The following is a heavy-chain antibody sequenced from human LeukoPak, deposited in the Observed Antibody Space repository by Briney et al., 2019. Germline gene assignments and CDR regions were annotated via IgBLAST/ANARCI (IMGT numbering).Heavy chain of an antibody. CDR1: GGSISSSSYY. V-gene: IGHV4-39*01. Sequence: SETLSLTCTVSGGSISSSSYYWGWIRQPPGKGLEWIGSIYYSGSGYYNPSLKSRVTISVDTSKNQFSLKLSSVTAADTAVYYCARRGYYDSSGYWATGYWGQGTLVTVSS. D-gene: IGHD3-22*01. CDR2: IYYSGSG. CDR3: ARRGYYDSSGYWATGY. J-gene: IGHJ4*02.